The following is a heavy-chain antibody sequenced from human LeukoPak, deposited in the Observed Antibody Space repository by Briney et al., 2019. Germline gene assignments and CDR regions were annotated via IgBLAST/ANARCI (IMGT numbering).Heavy chain of an antibody. V-gene: IGHV3-23*01. D-gene: IGHD3-3*01. J-gene: IGHJ4*02. CDR2: ISGSGGST. Sequence: GGSLRLSCAASGFTFSSYAMSWVRQAPGKGLEWVSAISGSGGSTYYADSVKGRFTISRDNSKNTLYLQMNSLRAEDTAVYYCAKVSDYDFWSGGISAIYFGYWGQGTLVTVSS. CDR3: AKVSDYDFWSGGISAIYFGY. CDR1: GFTFSSYA.